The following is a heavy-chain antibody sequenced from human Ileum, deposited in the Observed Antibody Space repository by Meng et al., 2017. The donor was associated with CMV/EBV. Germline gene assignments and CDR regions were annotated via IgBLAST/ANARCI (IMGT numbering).Heavy chain of an antibody. CDR2: IRDKPNSYTT. J-gene: IGHJ6*02. Sequence: GESLKTSCAVSGFTFSAHYMDWVRQAPGKGLEWVGRIRDKPNSYTTEYAASVKGRFTISRDDSKSSVYLQMSGLKADDTAVYYCARASYGKGLDVWGQGTTVTVSS. D-gene: IGHD1-26*01. V-gene: IGHV3-72*01. CDR3: ARASYGKGLDV. CDR1: GFTFSAHY.